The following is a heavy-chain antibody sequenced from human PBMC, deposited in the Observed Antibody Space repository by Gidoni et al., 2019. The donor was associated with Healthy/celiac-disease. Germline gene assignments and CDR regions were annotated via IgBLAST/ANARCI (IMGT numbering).Heavy chain of an antibody. CDR3: ARGRRGRAPLYYYGMDV. V-gene: IGHV4-34*01. D-gene: IGHD1-26*01. CDR2: INHSGST. J-gene: IGHJ6*02. CDR1: GGSFSGYY. Sequence: QVQLQQWGAGLLKPSETLSLTCAVYGGSFSGYYWSWIRQPPGKGLEWIGEINHSGSTNYNPSLKSRVTISVDTFKNQFSLKLSSVTAADTAVYYCARGRRGRAPLYYYGMDVWGQGTTVTVSS.